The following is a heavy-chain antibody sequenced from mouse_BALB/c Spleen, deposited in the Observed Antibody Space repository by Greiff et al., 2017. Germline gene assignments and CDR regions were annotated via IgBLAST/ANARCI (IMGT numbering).Heavy chain of an antibody. Sequence: EVMLVESGGGLVQPGGSRKLSCAASGFTFSSFGMHWVRQAPEKGLEWVAYISSGSSTIYYADTVKGRFTISRDNPKNTLFLQMTSLRSEDTAMYYCARGGTALSDYWGQGTTRTVSS. D-gene: IGHD2-14*01. CDR3: ARGGTALSDY. CDR2: ISSGSSTI. V-gene: IGHV5-17*02. CDR1: GFTFSSFG. J-gene: IGHJ2*01.